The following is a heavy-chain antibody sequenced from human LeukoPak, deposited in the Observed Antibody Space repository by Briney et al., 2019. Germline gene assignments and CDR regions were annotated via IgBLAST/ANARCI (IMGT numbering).Heavy chain of an antibody. Sequence: GGSLRLSCAASGFTFSSYGMHWVRQAPGKGLEWVAFIRYDGSNKYYADSVKGRFTISRDNSKNTLYLQMNSLRAEDTAVYYCARELLAVAGTGGNYWGQGTLVTVSS. CDR1: GFTFSSYG. CDR2: IRYDGSNK. V-gene: IGHV3-30*02. J-gene: IGHJ4*02. D-gene: IGHD6-19*01. CDR3: ARELLAVAGTGGNY.